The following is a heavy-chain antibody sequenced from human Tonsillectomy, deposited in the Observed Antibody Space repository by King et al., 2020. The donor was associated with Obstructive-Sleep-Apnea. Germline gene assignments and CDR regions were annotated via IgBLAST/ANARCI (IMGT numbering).Heavy chain of an antibody. Sequence: VQLQESGPGLVKPSQTLSLTCAVSGGSISSGGYSWSWIRQAPGKGLEWIGYIFYSGSTYYNPSLKSRVTISVDTSKNQFSLKLSSVTAADTAVYYCASTKFKYCSGGSFSLDYWGQGTRVPVSS. J-gene: IGHJ4*02. CDR3: ASTKFKYCSGGSFSLDY. CDR1: GGSISSGGYS. D-gene: IGHD2-15*01. V-gene: IGHV4-30-4*07. CDR2: IFYSGST.